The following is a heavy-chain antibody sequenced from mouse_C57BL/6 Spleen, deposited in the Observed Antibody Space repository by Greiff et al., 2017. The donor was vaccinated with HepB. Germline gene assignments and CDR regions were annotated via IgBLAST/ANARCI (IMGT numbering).Heavy chain of an antibody. CDR2: ISSGSSTI. J-gene: IGHJ4*01. CDR1: GFTFSDYG. Sequence: EVMLVESGGGLVKPGGSLKLSCAASGFTFSDYGMHWVRQAPEKGLEWVAYISSGSSTIYYADTVKGRFTISRDIAKNTLFLQMTSLRSEDTAMYYCARDGRSYVPYAMDYWGQGTSVTVSS. D-gene: IGHD1-1*01. V-gene: IGHV5-17*01. CDR3: ARDGRSYVPYAMDY.